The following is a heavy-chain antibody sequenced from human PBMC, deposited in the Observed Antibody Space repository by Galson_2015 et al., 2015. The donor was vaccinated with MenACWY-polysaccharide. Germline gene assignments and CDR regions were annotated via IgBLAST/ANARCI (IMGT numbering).Heavy chain of an antibody. CDR3: ARYFWSGSVDPGDV. V-gene: IGHV1-18*01. CDR2: ISAYNGNT. J-gene: IGHJ6*02. D-gene: IGHD3-3*01. Sequence: SVKVSCKASGYTFTNYGITWVRQAPGQGLEWMGWISAYNGNTNYAQKLQGRVTTTIDTSTSTAYMELRSLRSDDTAVYYCARYFWSGSVDPGDVWGQGTTVTVSS. CDR1: GYTFTNYG.